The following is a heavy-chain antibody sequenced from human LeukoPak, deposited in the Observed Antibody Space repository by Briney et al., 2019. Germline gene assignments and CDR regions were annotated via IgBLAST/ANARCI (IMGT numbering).Heavy chain of an antibody. CDR3: ATTASRGPQSAEYFQY. J-gene: IGHJ1*01. CDR2: IWYDGSNK. V-gene: IGHV3-33*01. CDR1: GFTFSNYG. Sequence: GRSLRLSCAASGFTFSNYGIQWVRQAPGKGLEWVAVIWYDGSNKYCSDSVKGRFTNSRDNSKNTLYLQMNSLRAEDTAVYYCATTASRGPQSAEYFQYWGQGTLGTVSS.